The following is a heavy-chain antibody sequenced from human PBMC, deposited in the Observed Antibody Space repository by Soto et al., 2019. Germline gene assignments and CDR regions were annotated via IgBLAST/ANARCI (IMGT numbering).Heavy chain of an antibody. V-gene: IGHV1-18*01. CDR3: VKDLDLSSSLSGY. Sequence: QVKLVQSGAAVKKPGASVTVYCKAFGYTFTSYGITCVRQSPGHGLERMGWISTSHGYTSYAQKVQGRVTMTRDTATSTAYMELRSLRSDDTAVYYCVKDLDLSSSLSGYWGQGSLVTVAS. J-gene: IGHJ4*02. CDR1: GYTFTSYG. CDR2: ISTSHGYT. D-gene: IGHD3-10*01.